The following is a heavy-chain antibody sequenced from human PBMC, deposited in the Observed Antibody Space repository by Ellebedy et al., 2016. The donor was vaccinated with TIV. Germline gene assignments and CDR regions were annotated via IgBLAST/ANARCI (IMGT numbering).Heavy chain of an antibody. D-gene: IGHD3-16*02. CDR1: GYSFTSYW. V-gene: IGHV5-51*01. Sequence: GESLKISCKGSGYSFTSYWIGWVRQMPGKGLEWMGIIYPGDSDTRYSPSFQGQVTISADKSISTAYLQWSSLKASDTAMYYCARVPITFGGVIVISFDYWGQGTLVTVSS. CDR3: ARVPITFGGVIVISFDY. CDR2: IYPGDSDT. J-gene: IGHJ4*02.